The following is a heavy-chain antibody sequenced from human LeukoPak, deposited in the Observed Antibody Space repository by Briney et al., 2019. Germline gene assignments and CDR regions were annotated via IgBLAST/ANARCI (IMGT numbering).Heavy chain of an antibody. D-gene: IGHD3-3*01. J-gene: IGHJ3*02. CDR1: GYTFTGYY. CDR3: ASAPLWSGYYSAFDI. Sequence: ASVKVSCKASGYTFTGYYMHWVRQAPGQGLEWMGGIIPIFGTANYAQKFQGRVTITADKSTSTAYMELSSLRSEDTAVYYCASAPLWSGYYSAFDIWGQGTMVTVSS. V-gene: IGHV1-69*06. CDR2: IIPIFGTA.